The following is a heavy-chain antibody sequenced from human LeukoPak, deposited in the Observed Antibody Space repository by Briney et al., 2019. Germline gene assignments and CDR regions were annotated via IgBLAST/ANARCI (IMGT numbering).Heavy chain of an antibody. Sequence: GGSLRLSCAASGFTFSSYGMHWVRQAPGKGLEWVAVIWYDGSNKYYADSVEGRFTISRDNSKNTLYLQMNSLRAEDTAVYYCASQKYYYDSSGYYYWGQGTLVTVSS. J-gene: IGHJ4*02. CDR3: ASQKYYYDSSGYYY. CDR1: GFTFSSYG. V-gene: IGHV3-33*01. CDR2: IWYDGSNK. D-gene: IGHD3-22*01.